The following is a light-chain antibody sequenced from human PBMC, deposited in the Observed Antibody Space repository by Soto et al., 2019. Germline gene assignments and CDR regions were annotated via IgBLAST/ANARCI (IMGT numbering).Light chain of an antibody. J-gene: IGKJ1*01. CDR2: AAS. CDR3: QQCYSSPRP. V-gene: IGKV1-39*01. CDR1: QRISTY. Sequence: DIQMTQSPSTLSAGVGDRVTITCRASQRISTYLNWYQQKPGKAPTLLIYAASSLQSWVPSRFSGGGSGTDFTLTINTLQPEDFATYFCQQCYSSPRPFGQGTKVEIK.